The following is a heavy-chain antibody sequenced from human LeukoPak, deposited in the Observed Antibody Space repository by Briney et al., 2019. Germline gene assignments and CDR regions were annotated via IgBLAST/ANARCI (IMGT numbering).Heavy chain of an antibody. J-gene: IGHJ5*02. Sequence: ASVKVSCKASGYTFTSYGISWVRQAPGQGLEWMGWNSAYNGNTNYAQKLQGRVTMTTDTSTSTAYMELRSLRSDDTAVYYCARHRGGLWSSTSSNWFDPWGQGTLVTVSS. V-gene: IGHV1-18*01. CDR1: GYTFTSYG. CDR3: ARHRGGLWSSTSSNWFDP. D-gene: IGHD2-2*01. CDR2: NSAYNGNT.